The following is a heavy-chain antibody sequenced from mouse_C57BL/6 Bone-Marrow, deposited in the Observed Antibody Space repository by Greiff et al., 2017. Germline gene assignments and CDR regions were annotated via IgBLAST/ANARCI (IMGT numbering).Heavy chain of an antibody. Sequence: VQLKQSGAELVKPGASVKLSCTASGFNIKDYYMHWVKQRPEQGLEWIGRIDPEAGETKYAPKFQGTATITADTYSSTAYLQLSSLTSEDTAVYYCARDMESWFAYWGQGTLVTVSA. CDR1: GFNIKDYY. V-gene: IGHV14-2*01. J-gene: IGHJ3*01. CDR3: ARDMESWFAY. CDR2: IDPEAGET.